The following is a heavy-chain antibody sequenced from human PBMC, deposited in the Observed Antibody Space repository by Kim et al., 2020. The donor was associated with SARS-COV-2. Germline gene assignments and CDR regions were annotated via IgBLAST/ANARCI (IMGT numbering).Heavy chain of an antibody. V-gene: IGHV3-49*02. Sequence: YAASVKGRFTISRDDSKSIAHLQMNSLKTEDTAVYYCTRYDFWSGYYFDYWGQGTLVTVSS. D-gene: IGHD3-3*01. CDR3: TRYDFWSGYYFDY. J-gene: IGHJ4*02.